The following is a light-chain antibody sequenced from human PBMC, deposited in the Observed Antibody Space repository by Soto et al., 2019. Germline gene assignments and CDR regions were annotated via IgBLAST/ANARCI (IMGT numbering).Light chain of an antibody. J-gene: IGKJ2*01. CDR3: MQSLQTPYT. CDR1: QSLLHSNGYNY. Sequence: DIVMTQSPLSLPVTPGEPASISCRSSQSLLHSNGYNYLDWYLQKTGQSPQLLIYLGSNRASGVPDRFSGSGSGTDFTLKISRVEADDVGVYYCMQSLQTPYTFGQGTKVEIK. CDR2: LGS. V-gene: IGKV2-28*01.